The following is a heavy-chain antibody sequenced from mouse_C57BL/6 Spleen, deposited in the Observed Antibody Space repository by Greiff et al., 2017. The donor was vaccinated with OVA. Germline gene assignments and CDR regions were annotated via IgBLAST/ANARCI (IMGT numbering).Heavy chain of an antibody. Sequence: QVQLQQSGPGLVQPSQSLSITCTVSGFSLTSYGVHWVRQSPGKGLEWLGVIWSGGSTDYNAAFISRLSISKDNSKSQVFFKMNSLQADDTAIYYCASYYYGSSYLLAYWGQGTLVTVSA. V-gene: IGHV2-2*01. D-gene: IGHD1-1*01. CDR3: ASYYYGSSYLLAY. J-gene: IGHJ3*01. CDR1: GFSLTSYG. CDR2: IWSGGST.